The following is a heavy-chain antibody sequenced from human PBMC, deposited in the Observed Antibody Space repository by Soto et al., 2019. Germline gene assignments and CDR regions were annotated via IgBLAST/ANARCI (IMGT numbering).Heavy chain of an antibody. CDR1: GFTFSSYG. J-gene: IGHJ4*02. CDR3: ARDTDTSSLDY. V-gene: IGHV3-33*01. Sequence: QVQLVESGGGVVQPGRSLRLSCAASGFTFSSYGMHWVRQAPGKGLEWVAVIWYDGRNKYYADSVKGRFTISRDNSENTLYLQMNSLRAEDTAVYYCARDTDTSSLDYWGQGTLVTVSS. D-gene: IGHD2-2*01. CDR2: IWYDGRNK.